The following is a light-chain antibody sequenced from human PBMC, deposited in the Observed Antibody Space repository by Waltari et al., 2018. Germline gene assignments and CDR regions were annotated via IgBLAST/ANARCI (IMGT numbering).Light chain of an antibody. J-gene: IGLJ2*01. CDR1: SSDVGGYNY. Sequence: QSALTQPRSVSGSPGQSVPISCTGTSSDVGGYNYVSWYQPPPGKAPKLMIYDVSKRPSGVPDRFSGSKSGNTASLTISGLQAEDEADYYCCSYAGSYTLVFGGGTKLTVL. V-gene: IGLV2-11*01. CDR3: CSYAGSYTLV. CDR2: DVS.